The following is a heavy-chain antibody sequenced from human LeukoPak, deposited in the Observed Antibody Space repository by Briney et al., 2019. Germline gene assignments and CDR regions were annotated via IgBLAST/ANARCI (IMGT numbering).Heavy chain of an antibody. J-gene: IGHJ4*02. CDR3: ARSCIDGVCNFDF. V-gene: IGHV1-2*02. CDR1: GYTFTDYF. Sequence: ASVKVSCKASGYTFTDYFMHWVRQAPGQGLEWMAWINPNSGVTNYAQKLQGRVTMTRDTSIRTDYMDLSRLTYDDTAVYYCARSCIDGVCNFDFWGQGTLVTVSS. D-gene: IGHD2-8*01. CDR2: INPNSGVT.